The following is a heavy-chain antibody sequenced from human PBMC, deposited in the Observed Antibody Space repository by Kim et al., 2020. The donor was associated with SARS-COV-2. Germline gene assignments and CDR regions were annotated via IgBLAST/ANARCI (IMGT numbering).Heavy chain of an antibody. CDR2: ISASGTAT. CDR1: GFTFSDYY. CDR3: ARSFCSSNSCLEGGMTTVDF. V-gene: IGHV3-11*01. Sequence: GGSLRLSCAASGFTFSDYYMSWIRQAPGKGLEWISYISASGTATFSVDSVKGRFSISRENGKNSLFLQMSSLRAEDTAVYYCARSFCSSNSCLEGGMTTVDFWGQGILVTVSS. D-gene: IGHD4-17*01. J-gene: IGHJ4*02.